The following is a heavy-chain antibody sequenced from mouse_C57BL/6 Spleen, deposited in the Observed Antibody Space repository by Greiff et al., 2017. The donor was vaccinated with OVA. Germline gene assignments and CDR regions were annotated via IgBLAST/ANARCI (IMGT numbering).Heavy chain of an antibody. V-gene: IGHV3-6*01. CDR2: ISYDGSN. D-gene: IGHD2-2*01. Sequence: EVQLQESGPGLVKPSQSLSLTCSVTGYSITSGYYWNWIRQFPGNKLEWMGYISYDGSNNYNPSLKNRISITRDTSKNQFFLKLNSVTTEDTATYYCAAYGYDSPMDYWGQGTSVTVSS. J-gene: IGHJ4*01. CDR3: AAYGYDSPMDY. CDR1: GYSITSGYY.